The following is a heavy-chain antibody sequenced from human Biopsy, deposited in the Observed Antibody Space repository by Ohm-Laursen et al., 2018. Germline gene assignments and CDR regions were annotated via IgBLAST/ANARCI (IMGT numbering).Heavy chain of an antibody. J-gene: IGHJ4*02. CDR2: ISPYNDKT. D-gene: IGHD2/OR15-2a*01. CDR1: GYTFTSYD. Sequence: ASVKVSCNASGYTFTSYDINWVRQAPGQGLEWMGWISPYNDKTSYPPKLQDRVTMTADTSTNTAHMELRSLRSDDTAVYYCARVFCTSTTCYGLLDNWGQGTVVTVSS. CDR3: ARVFCTSTTCYGLLDN. V-gene: IGHV1-18*01.